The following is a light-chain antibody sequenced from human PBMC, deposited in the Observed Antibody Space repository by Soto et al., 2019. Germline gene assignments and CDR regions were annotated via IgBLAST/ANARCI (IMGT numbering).Light chain of an antibody. CDR2: GNN. CDR1: SSNIGAGYD. Sequence: QSVLTQPPSVSGAPGQRVTISCTGSSSNIGAGYDVHWYQQLPGTAPKLLIYGNNNRPSGVPDRFSGSKSGTSASLAITGLQAEDEADYYCQSYDSSLSVVFGGGTNLTVL. CDR3: QSYDSSLSVV. J-gene: IGLJ2*01. V-gene: IGLV1-40*01.